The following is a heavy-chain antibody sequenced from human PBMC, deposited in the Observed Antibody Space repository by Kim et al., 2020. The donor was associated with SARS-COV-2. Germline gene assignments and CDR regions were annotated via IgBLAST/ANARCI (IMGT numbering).Heavy chain of an antibody. Sequence: GGSLRLSCAASGFSFSNYAMNWVRQAPGKGPEWVSVISGNGDTTYYPDSMKGRFTISRDNSKNTLFLHMNSLRVDDTAIYYWAKGRRNTCFSSVDCWGQG. V-gene: IGHV3-23*01. CDR2: ISGNGDTT. CDR1: GFSFSNYA. CDR3: AKGRRNTCFSSVDC. J-gene: IGHJ4*02. D-gene: IGHD2-21*02.